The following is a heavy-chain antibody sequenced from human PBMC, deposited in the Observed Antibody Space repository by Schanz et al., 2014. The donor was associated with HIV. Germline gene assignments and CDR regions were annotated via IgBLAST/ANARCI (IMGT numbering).Heavy chain of an antibody. Sequence: QVQLQQSGAGLLKPSETLSLTCAVNGGSFSGYYWSWVRQPLGKGLEWIGEISHSGSTNYNPSLRSRVTMSVDTSKNQFSLKLTSVTAADTAIYFCARGDFGGNSVDYWGHGNLVTVSS. CDR2: ISHSGST. J-gene: IGHJ4*01. V-gene: IGHV4-34*02. D-gene: IGHD2-21*02. CDR3: ARGDFGGNSVDY. CDR1: GGSFSGYY.